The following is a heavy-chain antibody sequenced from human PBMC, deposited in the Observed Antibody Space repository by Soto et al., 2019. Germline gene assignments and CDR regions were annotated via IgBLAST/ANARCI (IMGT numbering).Heavy chain of an antibody. CDR1: GYTFTSYG. V-gene: IGHV1-18*01. Sequence: ASVKVSCKASGYTFTSYGISWVRQAPGQGLEWMGWISAYNGNTNYAQKLQGRVTMTTDTSTSTAYMELRSLRSDDTAVCYCARDQNWNYVSDFDYWGQGTLVTVSS. CDR2: ISAYNGNT. CDR3: ARDQNWNYVSDFDY. J-gene: IGHJ4*02. D-gene: IGHD1-7*01.